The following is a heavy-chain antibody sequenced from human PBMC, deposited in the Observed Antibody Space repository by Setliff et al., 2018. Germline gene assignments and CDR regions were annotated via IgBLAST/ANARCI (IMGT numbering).Heavy chain of an antibody. Sequence: GSLRLSCAAAGFTFSSHWMHWVRQAPGKRLMWVSRINNDGSSTTYEDSVKGRFTISRDNAKNTLYLQMNSLRAEDTAVYYCARAYYGTVNGYSSYYGLDVWGQGTTVTVSS. J-gene: IGHJ6*02. D-gene: IGHD3-9*01. V-gene: IGHV3-74*01. CDR3: ARAYYGTVNGYSSYYGLDV. CDR1: GFTFSSHW. CDR2: INNDGSST.